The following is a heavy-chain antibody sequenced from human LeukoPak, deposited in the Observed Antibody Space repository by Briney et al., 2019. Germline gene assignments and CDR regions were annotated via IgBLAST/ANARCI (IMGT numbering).Heavy chain of an antibody. CDR3: ARLRSAAFDI. J-gene: IGHJ3*02. CDR1: GLTFSSSD. D-gene: IGHD4-17*01. V-gene: IGHV3-13*01. Sequence: GGSLRLSCAASGLTFSSSDMHWVRQATGKGLEWVSAIGTAGDTYYPDSVKGRFTISRENAKNSLFLQMNSLRAGDTAVYYCARLRSAAFDIWGQGTMVTVSS. CDR2: IGTAGDT.